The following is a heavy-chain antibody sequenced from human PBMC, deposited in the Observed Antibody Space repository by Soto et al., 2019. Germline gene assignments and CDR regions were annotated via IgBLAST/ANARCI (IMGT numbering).Heavy chain of an antibody. V-gene: IGHV4-34*01. CDR2: INHSGST. Sequence: SETLSLTCAVYGGSFSGYYWSWIRQPPGKGLEWIGEINHSGSTNYNPSLKSRITINPDTSKNQFSLQLNSVTPEDTAVYYCARDPQFLYYDFWSGYYGYYFDYWGQGTLVTVSS. CDR1: GGSFSGYY. D-gene: IGHD3-3*01. J-gene: IGHJ4*02. CDR3: ARDPQFLYYDFWSGYYGYYFDY.